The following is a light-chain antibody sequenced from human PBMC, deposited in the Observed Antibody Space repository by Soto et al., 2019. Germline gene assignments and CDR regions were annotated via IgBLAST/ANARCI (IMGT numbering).Light chain of an antibody. CDR1: SSDVRTYDL. Sequence: QSVLTQPASVSGSPGQSITTSCTGTSSDVRTYDLVSWYQQHPGKAPKLMIYEVSKRPSGVSNRFSGSKSGNTASLTISGLQAEDEADYHCAAWDDSLNGYVFGTGTKVTVL. CDR3: AAWDDSLNGYV. V-gene: IGLV2-23*02. CDR2: EVS. J-gene: IGLJ1*01.